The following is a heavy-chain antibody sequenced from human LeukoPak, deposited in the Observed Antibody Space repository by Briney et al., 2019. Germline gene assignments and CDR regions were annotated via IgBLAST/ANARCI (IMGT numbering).Heavy chain of an antibody. Sequence: GGSLRLSCAASGFTFTSYAMNWVRQAPGKGLEWVSSISRGGDSTYYADSVKGRFTISRDNSKNTVFLQMNSLRAEDTAVYYCAKDRSSDWNLGLTGLDYWGQGTLVTVSS. CDR2: ISRGGDST. D-gene: IGHD1-7*01. CDR1: GFTFTSYA. V-gene: IGHV3-23*01. J-gene: IGHJ4*02. CDR3: AKDRSSDWNLGLTGLDY.